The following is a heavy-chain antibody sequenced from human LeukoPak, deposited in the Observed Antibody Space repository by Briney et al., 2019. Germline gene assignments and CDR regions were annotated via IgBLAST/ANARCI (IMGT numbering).Heavy chain of an antibody. Sequence: GGSLTLSCAASGFIFTEYGMYWVRQAPGKGLEWVAFVRKDATEKKYADSVEGRFTISRDDSENTVYLKMNNLRVDDTALYYCAKRSGPNSGPFDSWGQGTPVIVSS. CDR2: VRKDATEK. J-gene: IGHJ4*02. V-gene: IGHV3-30*02. D-gene: IGHD1-1*01. CDR3: AKRSGPNSGPFDS. CDR1: GFIFTEYG.